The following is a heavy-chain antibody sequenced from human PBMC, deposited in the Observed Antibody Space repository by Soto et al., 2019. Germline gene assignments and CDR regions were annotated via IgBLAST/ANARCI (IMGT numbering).Heavy chain of an antibody. CDR2: INPSGGST. J-gene: IGHJ4*02. CDR3: ARGPRIAVAGRPFDY. Sequence: ASVKVSCKASGYTFTSYYMHWVRQAPGQGLEWMGIINPSGGSTSYAQKFQGRVTMTRDTSTSTVYMELSSLRSEDTAVYYCARGPRIAVAGRPFDYWSQGTLVTVSS. CDR1: GYTFTSYY. V-gene: IGHV1-46*01. D-gene: IGHD6-19*01.